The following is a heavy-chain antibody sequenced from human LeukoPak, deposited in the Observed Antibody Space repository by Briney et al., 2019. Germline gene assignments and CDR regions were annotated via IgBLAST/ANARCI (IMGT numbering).Heavy chain of an antibody. J-gene: IGHJ6*03. CDR2: IYYSGST. CDR1: GGSISSSSYY. D-gene: IGHD6-19*01. V-gene: IGHV4-39*07. CDR3: ARGRGIAVLTPPHYYYYYYMDV. Sequence: PSETLSLTCTVSGGSISSSSYYWGWIRQPPGKGLEWIGSIYYSGSTYYNPSLKSRVTISVDTSKNQFSLKLSSVTAADTAVYYCARGRGIAVLTPPHYYYYYYMDVWGKGTTVTVSS.